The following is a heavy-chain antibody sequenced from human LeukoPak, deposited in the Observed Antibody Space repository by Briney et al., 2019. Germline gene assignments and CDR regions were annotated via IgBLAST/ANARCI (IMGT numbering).Heavy chain of an antibody. V-gene: IGHV1-2*02. CDR1: GYTFTGYY. CDR3: ARKRLEPGANAFDI. Sequence: GASVKVSCKASGYTFTGYYMHWVRQAPGQGLECMGWINPNSGGTNYAQKFQGRVTMTRDTSISTAYMELRSLRSDDTAVYYCARKRLEPGANAFDIWGQGTMVTVSS. CDR2: INPNSGGT. D-gene: IGHD1-14*01. J-gene: IGHJ3*02.